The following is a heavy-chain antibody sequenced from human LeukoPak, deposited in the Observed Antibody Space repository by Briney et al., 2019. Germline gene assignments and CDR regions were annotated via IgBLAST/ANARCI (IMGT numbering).Heavy chain of an antibody. CDR2: ISTSGSYT. D-gene: IGHD3-10*01. CDR3: ARASKDSYGVGSFEGYYFYGMDV. J-gene: IGHJ6*02. CDR1: GFTVSSNY. V-gene: IGHV3-11*05. Sequence: GGSLRLSCAASGFTVSSNYMIWIRQAPGKGLEWVSYISTSGSYTNHADSVKGRFTISRDNAKNSLFLQMNSLRAEDTALYYCARASKDSYGVGSFEGYYFYGMDVWGQGTTVTVSS.